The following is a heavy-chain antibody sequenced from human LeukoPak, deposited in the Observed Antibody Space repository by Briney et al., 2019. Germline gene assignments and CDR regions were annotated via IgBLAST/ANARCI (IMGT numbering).Heavy chain of an antibody. CDR2: ISSSSSTI. CDR3: AREVEGLDY. Sequence: GGSLRLSCAASGFTFSSYSMNWVRQAPGKGLEWVSYISSSSSTIYYAGSVKGRFTISRDNAKNSLYLQMNSLRAEDTAVYYCAREVEGLDYWGQGTLVTVSS. V-gene: IGHV3-48*01. CDR1: GFTFSSYS. J-gene: IGHJ4*02. D-gene: IGHD2-15*01.